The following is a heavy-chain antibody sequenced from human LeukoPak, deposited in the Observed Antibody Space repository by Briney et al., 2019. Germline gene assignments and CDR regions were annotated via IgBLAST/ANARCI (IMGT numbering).Heavy chain of an antibody. CDR1: GYTFTGYY. Sequence: ASVKVSFKGSGYTFTGYYMHWVRQAPGQGLEWMGWINPNNGGTNYAQKFEGRVTMTRDTSISTDYMELSRLRSDDPAVYYCARDRRGAYGDYATSYWGQGTLVTVSS. D-gene: IGHD4-17*01. CDR3: ARDRRGAYGDYATSY. J-gene: IGHJ4*02. CDR2: INPNNGGT. V-gene: IGHV1-2*02.